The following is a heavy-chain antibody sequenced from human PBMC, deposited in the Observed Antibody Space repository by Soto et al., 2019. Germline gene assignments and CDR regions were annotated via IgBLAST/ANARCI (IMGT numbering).Heavy chain of an antibody. CDR2: INHSGST. Sequence: TSETLSLTCAVYGGSFSGYYWSWIRQPPGKGLEWIGEINHSGSTNYNPSLKSRVTISVDTSKNQFSLKLSSVTAADTAVYYCARGLPLYYYYYYGMDVRGQGTTVTVSS. J-gene: IGHJ6*02. CDR3: ARGLPLYYYYYYGMDV. V-gene: IGHV4-34*01. CDR1: GGSFSGYY. D-gene: IGHD3-16*01.